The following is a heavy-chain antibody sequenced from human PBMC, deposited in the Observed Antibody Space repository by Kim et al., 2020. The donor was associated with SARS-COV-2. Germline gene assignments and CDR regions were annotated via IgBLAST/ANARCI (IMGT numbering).Heavy chain of an antibody. CDR3: AKSRVEYQLLCVDFDY. V-gene: IGHV3-23*01. D-gene: IGHD2-2*01. Sequence: GGSLRLSCAASGFTFSSYAMSWVRQAPGKGLEWVSAISGSGGSTYYADSVKGRFTISRDNSKNTLYLQMNSRRAEDTAVYYCAKSRVEYQLLCVDFDYWGQGTLVTVSS. J-gene: IGHJ4*02. CDR1: GFTFSSYA. CDR2: ISGSGGST.